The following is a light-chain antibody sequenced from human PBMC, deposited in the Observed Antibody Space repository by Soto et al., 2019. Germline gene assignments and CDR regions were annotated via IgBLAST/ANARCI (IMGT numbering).Light chain of an antibody. Sequence: QPVLTQSPSASASLGASVKLTCTLSSGHSSYAIAWHQQQPEKGPRYLMKLNSDGSHSKGDGIPDRLSGSSSGAERYLTISSLQSEDEADYYCQTWGSGIRVVFGGGTKLTVL. CDR2: LNSDGSH. V-gene: IGLV4-69*01. CDR3: QTWGSGIRVV. CDR1: SGHSSYA. J-gene: IGLJ2*01.